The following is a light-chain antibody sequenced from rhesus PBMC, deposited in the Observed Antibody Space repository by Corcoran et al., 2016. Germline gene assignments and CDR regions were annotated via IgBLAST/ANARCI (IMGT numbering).Light chain of an antibody. CDR1: QGISSY. CDR2: GAS. Sequence: DIQMTQSPSSLSASVGDTVTITCRASQGISSYLNWFQQKPGKAPKLLIYGASSLESGVPSRSSGNGSWTDFTLTISSLQPEDFAAYYCRQHNSYPLTFGGGTKVEIK. CDR3: RQHNSYPLT. J-gene: IGKJ4*01. V-gene: IGKV1-28*03.